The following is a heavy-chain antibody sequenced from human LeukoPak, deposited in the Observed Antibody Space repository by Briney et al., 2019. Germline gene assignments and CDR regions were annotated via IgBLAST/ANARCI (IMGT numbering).Heavy chain of an antibody. CDR1: GYTFTGYY. Sequence: ASVKVSCKASGYTFTGYYMHWLRQAPGQGLEGVGWINPNSGGTNYAKKFQGRATMTRDTSISTAYMELSRLRSDDTAVYYCAIEGSLSHWGQGTLVTVSS. D-gene: IGHD3-10*01. J-gene: IGHJ1*01. V-gene: IGHV1-2*02. CDR3: AIEGSLSH. CDR2: INPNSGGT.